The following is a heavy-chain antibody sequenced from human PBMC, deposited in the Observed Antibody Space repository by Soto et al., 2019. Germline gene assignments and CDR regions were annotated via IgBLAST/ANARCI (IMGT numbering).Heavy chain of an antibody. D-gene: IGHD2-8*01. CDR2: VYSTGST. J-gene: IGHJ4*02. Sequence: PSETLSLTCTVSGDSIRSYYWSWIRQPPGKGLQWIGNVYSTGSTFSHPSLTSRVFISVDTSKNKFSLRLTSVTAADTAVYYCARSHYTYGLLIDYWGPGIMVTVSS. CDR3: ARSHYTYGLLIDY. V-gene: IGHV4-59*04. CDR1: GDSIRSYY.